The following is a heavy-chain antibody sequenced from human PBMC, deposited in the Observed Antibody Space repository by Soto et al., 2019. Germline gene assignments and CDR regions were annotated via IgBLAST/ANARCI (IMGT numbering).Heavy chain of an antibody. CDR3: ARRGGYGSGSFYGMDV. D-gene: IGHD3-10*01. J-gene: IGHJ6*02. CDR2: IYPGDSDT. V-gene: IGHV5-51*01. CDR1: RGQFIVYL. Sequence: GEARTLSCTDSRGQFIVYLFGWVRQLPGKGLEWMGIIYPGDSDTRYSPSFQGQVTISADKSISTAYLQWSSLKASDTAMYYCARRGGYGSGSFYGMDVWGQGTTVTVSS.